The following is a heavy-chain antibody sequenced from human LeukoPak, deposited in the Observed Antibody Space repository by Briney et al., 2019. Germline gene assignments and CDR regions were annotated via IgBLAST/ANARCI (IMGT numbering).Heavy chain of an antibody. CDR2: ISSSSSYI. CDR1: GFTFSSYA. CDR3: AREDYGSGSYYPAYGMDV. D-gene: IGHD3-10*01. J-gene: IGHJ6*02. V-gene: IGHV3-21*01. Sequence: GGSLRLSCAASGFTFSSYAMSWVRQAPGKGLEWVSSISSSSSYIYYADSVKGRFTISRDNAKNSLYLQMNSLRAEDTAVYYCAREDYGSGSYYPAYGMDVWGQGTTVTVSS.